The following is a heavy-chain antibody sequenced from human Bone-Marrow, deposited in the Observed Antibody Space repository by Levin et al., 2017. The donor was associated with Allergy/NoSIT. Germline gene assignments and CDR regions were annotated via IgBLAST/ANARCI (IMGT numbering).Heavy chain of an antibody. J-gene: IGHJ4*02. Sequence: PGGSLRLSCAASGFTFSSYGMHWVRQAPGKGLEWVAVISNDGSNKYYADSVKGRFTISRDNSKNILYLQMKSLRAEDTAVFYCAKDVGGGYCTDGVCYELDDWGQGTLVTVSS. D-gene: IGHD2-8*01. CDR1: GFTFSSYG. V-gene: IGHV3-30*18. CDR2: ISNDGSNK. CDR3: AKDVGGGYCTDGVCYELDD.